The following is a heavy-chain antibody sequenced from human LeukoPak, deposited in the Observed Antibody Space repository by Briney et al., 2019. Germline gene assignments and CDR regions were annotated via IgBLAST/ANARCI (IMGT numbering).Heavy chain of an antibody. CDR3: ARGPNYDFWSGYYAG. CDR2: INHSGST. CDR1: GGSFSGYY. D-gene: IGHD3-3*01. Sequence: SETLSLTCAVYGGSFSGYYWSWIRQPPGKGLEWIGEINHSGSTNYNPSVKSRVTISVDTSKNQFSLKLSSVTAADTAVYYCARGPNYDFWSGYYAGGGQGTLVTVSS. V-gene: IGHV4-34*01. J-gene: IGHJ4*02.